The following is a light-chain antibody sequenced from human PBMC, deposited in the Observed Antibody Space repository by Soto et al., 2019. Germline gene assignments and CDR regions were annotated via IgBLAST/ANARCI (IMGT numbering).Light chain of an antibody. Sequence: DFQMTQSPSSLSASVGDRVTITCRASQDISNYLSWYQQKPGKVPQLLIYAASTLQSGVPSRFSGSGSWTEFNHTNSSRQPEDVATSYCQKYNSAPPYTFGQGTKLESK. CDR2: AAS. V-gene: IGKV1-27*01. J-gene: IGKJ2*01. CDR3: QKYNSAPPYT. CDR1: QDISNY.